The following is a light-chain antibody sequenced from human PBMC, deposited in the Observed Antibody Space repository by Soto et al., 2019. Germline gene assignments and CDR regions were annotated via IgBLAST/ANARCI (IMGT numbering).Light chain of an antibody. CDR1: QSVRTY. Sequence: EIVLTQSPVTLSLSPGERATLSCRASQSVRTYLAWYQVKPGQAPRLLIYDASRRASGVPARFSGSGSGTDFTLTISSLEPEDFALYYCQQYGSSGTFGQGTKVEIK. CDR3: QQYGSSGT. J-gene: IGKJ1*01. CDR2: DAS. V-gene: IGKV3-11*01.